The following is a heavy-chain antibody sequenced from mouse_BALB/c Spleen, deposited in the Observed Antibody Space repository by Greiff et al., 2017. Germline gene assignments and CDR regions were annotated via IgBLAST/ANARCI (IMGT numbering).Heavy chain of an antibody. CDR1: GFTFSSYG. J-gene: IGHJ4*01. D-gene: IGHD2-4*01. V-gene: IGHV5-6*01. CDR2: ISSGGSYT. CDR3: ARRRRGAVDYDDYAMDY. Sequence: EVQGVESGGDLVKPGGSLKLSCAASGFTFSSYGMSWVRQTPDKRLEWVATISSGGSYTYYPDSVKGRFTISRDNAKNTLYLQMSSLKSEDTAMYYCARRRRGAVDYDDYAMDYWGQGTSVTVSS.